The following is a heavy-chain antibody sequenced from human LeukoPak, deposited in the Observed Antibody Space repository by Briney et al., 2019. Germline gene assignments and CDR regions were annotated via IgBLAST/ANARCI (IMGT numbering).Heavy chain of an antibody. CDR2: ISAYNGNT. Sequence: GASVKVSCKASGYTFTSYGISWVRQAPGQGLEWMGGISAYNGNTNYAQKLQGRVTMTTDTSTSTAYMELRSLRSDDTAVYYCARDISISMVRGVSPNFDYWGQGTLVTVSS. D-gene: IGHD3-10*01. J-gene: IGHJ4*02. CDR3: ARDISISMVRGVSPNFDY. V-gene: IGHV1-18*01. CDR1: GYTFTSYG.